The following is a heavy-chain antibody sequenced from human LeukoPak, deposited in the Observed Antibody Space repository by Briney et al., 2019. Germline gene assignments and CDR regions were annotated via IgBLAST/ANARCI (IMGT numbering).Heavy chain of an antibody. V-gene: IGHV1-69*05. J-gene: IGHJ4*02. CDR1: GGTFSSYA. CDR2: IIPIFGTA. CDR3: ARGGVAADVPIDY. D-gene: IGHD2-15*01. Sequence: SVKVSCKASGGTFSSYAISWVRQAPGQGLEWMGGIIPIFGTANYAQKFQGRVTITTDESTSTAYMELSSLRSEDTAVYYYARGGVAADVPIDYWGQGTLVTVSS.